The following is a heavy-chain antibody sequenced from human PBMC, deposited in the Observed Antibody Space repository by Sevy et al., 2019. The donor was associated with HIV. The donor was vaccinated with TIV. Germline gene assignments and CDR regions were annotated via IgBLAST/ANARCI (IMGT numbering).Heavy chain of an antibody. V-gene: IGHV3-23*01. Sequence: GGSLRLSCAASGFTFSSYAMSWVRQAPGKGLEWVSAISGSGGSTYYADSVKGRFTISRDNSKNTLYLQVNSLRAEDTAVYYCANSPDMAHIDAYDIWGQGTMVTVSS. CDR1: GFTFSSYA. CDR2: ISGSGGST. D-gene: IGHD2-15*01. CDR3: ANSPDMAHIDAYDI. J-gene: IGHJ3*02.